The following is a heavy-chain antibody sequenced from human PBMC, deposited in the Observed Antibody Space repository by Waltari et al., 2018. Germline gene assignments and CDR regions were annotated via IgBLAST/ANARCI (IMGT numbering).Heavy chain of an antibody. CDR2: IKSKTDGGTT. D-gene: IGHD3-22*01. CDR3: TTGGPSAHYYDSSGYLA. CDR1: GFTFSNAW. V-gene: IGHV3-15*01. Sequence: EVQLVESGGGLVKPGGSLRLSCAASGFTFSNAWMSWVREAPGKGREWVGRIKSKTDGGTTDYAAPVKGRFTISSDDSKNTLYLQMNSLKTEDTAVYYCTTGGPSAHYYDSSGYLAWGQGTLVTVSS. J-gene: IGHJ5*02.